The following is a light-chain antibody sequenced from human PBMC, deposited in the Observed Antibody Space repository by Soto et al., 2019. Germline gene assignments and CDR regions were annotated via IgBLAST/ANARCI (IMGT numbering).Light chain of an antibody. Sequence: DIVLTQSPGTLSLSPGERATLSCRTSQSVSSSYLAWYQQKPGQAPRLLIYGTSSRATGIPDRFSGSGSGTDFTLTISRLESEDFAVYYCQQYDSAPWTFGQGTKVEIK. CDR2: GTS. J-gene: IGKJ1*01. CDR1: QSVSSSY. CDR3: QQYDSAPWT. V-gene: IGKV3-20*01.